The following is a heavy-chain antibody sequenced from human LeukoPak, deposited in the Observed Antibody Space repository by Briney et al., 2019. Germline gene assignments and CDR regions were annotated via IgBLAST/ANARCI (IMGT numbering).Heavy chain of an antibody. J-gene: IGHJ6*03. Sequence: SETLSLTCTVFGGSFTDYFWTWIRHSPGKGLEWIGSIYYSGSTYYNPSLKSRVTISVDTSKNQFSLKLSSVTAADTAVYYCARVFNWNYVNYYYYMDVWGKGTTVTVSS. CDR2: IYYSGST. CDR1: GGSFTDYF. D-gene: IGHD1-7*01. V-gene: IGHV4-59*12. CDR3: ARVFNWNYVNYYYYMDV.